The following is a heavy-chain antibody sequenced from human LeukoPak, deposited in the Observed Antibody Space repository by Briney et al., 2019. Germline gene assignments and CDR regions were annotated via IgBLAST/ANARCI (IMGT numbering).Heavy chain of an antibody. CDR1: GGSISSSSYY. Sequence: SETLSLTCTVSGGSISSSSYYWGWIRQPPGKGLEWLGSIYYSGRTYYNPSLKSRVTISVDTSKNQFSLKLSSVTAADTAVYYCARQGMDNSGWYGLHYYYYGMDVWGQGTTVTVSS. J-gene: IGHJ6*02. D-gene: IGHD6-19*01. V-gene: IGHV4-39*01. CDR2: IYYSGRT. CDR3: ARQGMDNSGWYGLHYYYYGMDV.